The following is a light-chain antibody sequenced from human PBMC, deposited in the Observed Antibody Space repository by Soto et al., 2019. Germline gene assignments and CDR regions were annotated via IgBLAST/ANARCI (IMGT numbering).Light chain of an antibody. CDR2: GAS. CDR3: QQYNNWPWT. CDR1: QSISDT. Sequence: EIVMTQSPATLSVSPGGRATLSCRASQSISDTLAWYQQKPGQAPRLLIYGASARATTFPARFSGSGSGTDISLTISGPQSVDFAVYYCQQYNNWPWTFGQGTKVEIK. V-gene: IGKV3-15*01. J-gene: IGKJ1*01.